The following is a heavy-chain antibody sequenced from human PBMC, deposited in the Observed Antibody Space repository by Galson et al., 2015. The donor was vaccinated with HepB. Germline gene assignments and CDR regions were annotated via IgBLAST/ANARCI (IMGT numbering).Heavy chain of an antibody. CDR2: ISSSGSTI. Sequence: SLRLSCAASGFTFSSYEMNWVRQAPGKGLEWVSYISSSGSTIYYADSVKGRFTISRDNAKNSLYLQMNSLRAEDTAVYYCARGLGSGSYLFYYYYYGMDVWGQGTTVTVSS. V-gene: IGHV3-48*03. CDR1: GFTFSSYE. D-gene: IGHD3-10*01. CDR3: ARGLGSGSYLFYYYYYGMDV. J-gene: IGHJ6*02.